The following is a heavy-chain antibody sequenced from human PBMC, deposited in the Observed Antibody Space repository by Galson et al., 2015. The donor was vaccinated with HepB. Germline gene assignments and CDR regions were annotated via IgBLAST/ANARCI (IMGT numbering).Heavy chain of an antibody. V-gene: IGHV3-33*01. J-gene: IGHJ6*02. Sequence: SLRLSCAASEFTFNNYGMHWVRQAPGTGLEWVAVIWYDGIYKYYADSVKGRFTISRDTSKSTLYLQMNSLRAEDTAVYYCARGRSRLYHDMDVWGQGTTVTVSS. CDR1: EFTFNNYG. D-gene: IGHD5-12*01. CDR2: IWYDGIYK. CDR3: ARGRSRLYHDMDV.